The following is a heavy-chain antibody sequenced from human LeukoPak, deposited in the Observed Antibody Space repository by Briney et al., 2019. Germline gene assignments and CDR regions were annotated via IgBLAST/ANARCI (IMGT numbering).Heavy chain of an antibody. Sequence: PGGSLRLSCAASGFTFSSYAMSWVRQAPGKGLEWVSAISGSGGSTYYADSVKGRFTISRDNSKNTLYLQMNSLRAEDTAVYYCAKEGQQWLPPPGWFDPWGQGTLVTVSS. D-gene: IGHD6-19*01. J-gene: IGHJ5*02. CDR3: AKEGQQWLPPPGWFDP. CDR1: GFTFSSYA. CDR2: ISGSGGST. V-gene: IGHV3-23*01.